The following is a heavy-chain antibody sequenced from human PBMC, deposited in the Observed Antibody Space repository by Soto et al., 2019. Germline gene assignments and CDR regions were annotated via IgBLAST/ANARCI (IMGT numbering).Heavy chain of an antibody. CDR2: IKQDGSEK. Sequence: GGSLRLSCAASGFTFSSYWMSWVRQAPGKGLEWVANIKQDGSEKYYVDSVKGRFTISRDNAKNSLYLQMNSLRAEDTAVYYCARSGDPDCGGDCYSSTIYYYYYGMDVWGQGTTVTVSS. CDR1: GFTFSSYW. V-gene: IGHV3-7*05. J-gene: IGHJ6*02. CDR3: ARSGDPDCGGDCYSSTIYYYYYGMDV. D-gene: IGHD2-21*02.